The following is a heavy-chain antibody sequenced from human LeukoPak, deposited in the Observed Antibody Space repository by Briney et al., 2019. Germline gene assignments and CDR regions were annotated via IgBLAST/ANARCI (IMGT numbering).Heavy chain of an antibody. J-gene: IGHJ6*03. Sequence: SQTLSLTCTVSCGSISRAGYYWGWIRQHPGKGLEWIGYIYYSGSTYYNPSLKSRVTISVDTSKNQFSLKLSSVTAADTAVYYCAGHYGDYGTAPHYYYYMDVWGKGTTVTVSS. CDR1: CGSISRAGYY. V-gene: IGHV4-31*03. CDR3: AGHYGDYGTAPHYYYYMDV. CDR2: IYYSGST. D-gene: IGHD4-17*01.